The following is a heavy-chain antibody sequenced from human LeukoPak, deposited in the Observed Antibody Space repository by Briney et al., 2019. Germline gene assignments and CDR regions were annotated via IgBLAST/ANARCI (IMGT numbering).Heavy chain of an antibody. V-gene: IGHV3-21*01. J-gene: IGHJ6*02. CDR3: ARAGGELRYFDWFSSYGMDV. CDR1: GFTFSSYW. D-gene: IGHD3-9*01. CDR2: ISSSSSYI. Sequence: GGSLRLSCAASGFTFSSYWMSWVRQAPGKGLEWVSSISSSSSYIYYADSVKGRFTISRDNAKNSLYLQMDSLRAEDTAVYYCARAGGELRYFDWFSSYGMDVWGQGTTVTVSS.